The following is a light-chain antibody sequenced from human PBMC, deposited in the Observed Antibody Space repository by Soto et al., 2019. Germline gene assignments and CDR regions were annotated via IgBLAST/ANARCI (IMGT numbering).Light chain of an antibody. V-gene: IGKV1-5*01. Sequence: DIQITQSPSSVSASVGDRVTITCQTSKDISTSVAWYQQKPGKAPYLLISDVSSLERGVPSRFSGSGSGTEFTLTISSMQPDDFATFYCQQYNGYSRTFGQGTKVDI. CDR2: DVS. CDR3: QQYNGYSRT. J-gene: IGKJ1*01. CDR1: KDISTS.